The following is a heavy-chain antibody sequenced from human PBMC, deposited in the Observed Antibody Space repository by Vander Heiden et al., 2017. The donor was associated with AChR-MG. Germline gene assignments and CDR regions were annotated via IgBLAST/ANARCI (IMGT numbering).Heavy chain of an antibody. Sequence: EVQLLESGGGLVQPGGSLRLSCAASGFTFSSYAMSWFRQAPGKGLEWVSAISGSGGSTYYADSVKGRFTISRDNSKNTLYLQMNSLRAEDTAVYYCAKRGRWFGELFLDYWGQGTLVTVSS. CDR2: ISGSGGST. CDR3: AKRGRWFGELFLDY. D-gene: IGHD3-10*01. J-gene: IGHJ4*02. CDR1: GFTFSSYA. V-gene: IGHV3-23*01.